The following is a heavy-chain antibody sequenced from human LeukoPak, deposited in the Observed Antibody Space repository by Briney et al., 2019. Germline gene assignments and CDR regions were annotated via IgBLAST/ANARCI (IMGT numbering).Heavy chain of an antibody. CDR1: GYSFTSYW. D-gene: IGHD4-11*01. J-gene: IGHJ4*02. V-gene: IGHV5-10-1*01. Sequence: GASLRISCKGSGYSFTSYWISWVRQIPGKGLELMGRIDPSDSYTNYSPSFQGHVTISADKSISTAYLQWSSLRASDTAMYYCARTLTTDIDYWGQGTLVTVSS. CDR2: IDPSDSYT. CDR3: ARTLTTDIDY.